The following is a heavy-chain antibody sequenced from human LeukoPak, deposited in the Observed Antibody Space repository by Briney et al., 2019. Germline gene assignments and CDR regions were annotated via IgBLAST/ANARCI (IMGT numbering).Heavy chain of an antibody. J-gene: IGHJ4*02. CDR1: GFTFSSYG. CDR3: AKSRVEIYGGNSLNN. D-gene: IGHD4-23*01. CDR2: ISYDGINK. Sequence: GRSLRLSCAASGFTFSSYGMHWVRQAPCQGLEWVSVISYDGINKFYVDSVKGRFTISRDNSKNTLYLQMNSLRAEDTAVYYCAKSRVEIYGGNSLNNWGQGTLVTVSS. V-gene: IGHV3-30*18.